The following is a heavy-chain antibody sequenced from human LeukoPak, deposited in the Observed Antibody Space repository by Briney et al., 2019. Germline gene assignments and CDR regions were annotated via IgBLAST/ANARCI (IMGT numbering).Heavy chain of an antibody. D-gene: IGHD5-12*01. CDR3: ARGLLGGYDTFDY. CDR2: IYYSGST. Sequence: SSETLSLTCTVSGGSISSYYWSWIRQPPGKGLEWIGYIYYSGSTNYNPSLKSRVTISVDTSKNQFSLKLSSVTAADTAVYYCARGLLGGYDTFDYWGQGTLVTVSS. CDR1: GGSISSYY. V-gene: IGHV4-59*01. J-gene: IGHJ4*02.